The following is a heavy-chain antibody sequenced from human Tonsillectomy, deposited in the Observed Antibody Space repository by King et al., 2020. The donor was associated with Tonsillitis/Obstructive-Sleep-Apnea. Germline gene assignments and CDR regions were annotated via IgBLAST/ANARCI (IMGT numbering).Heavy chain of an antibody. V-gene: IGHV3-23*04. J-gene: IGHJ5*02. CDR3: AKDPGRVAAAGTMTFDP. Sequence: VQLVESGGGLVQPGGSLRLSCAASGFTFSSYAMSWVRQAPGKGLEWVSAISGSGGSTYYADSVKGRFTISRDNSKNTLYLQMNSLRAEDTAVYYCAKDPGRVAAAGTMTFDPWGQGTLVTVSS. D-gene: IGHD6-13*01. CDR2: ISGSGGST. CDR1: GFTFSSYA.